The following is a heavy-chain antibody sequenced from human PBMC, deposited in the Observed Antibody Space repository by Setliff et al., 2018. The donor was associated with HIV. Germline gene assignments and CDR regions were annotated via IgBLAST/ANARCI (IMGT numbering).Heavy chain of an antibody. V-gene: IGHV1-46*02. CDR1: GNTFNSFY. J-gene: IGHJ4*02. Sequence: ASVKVSCKASGNTFNSFYLHWVRQAPGQGLEWMGVINPSGGNTNFYAQKFQGRVTMTRDTSTSTVYMELSSLRSDDTAVYYCARVISGRGRELPDFDYWGQGTLVTVSS. CDR3: ARVISGRGRELPDFDY. D-gene: IGHD1-7*01. CDR2: INPSGGNT.